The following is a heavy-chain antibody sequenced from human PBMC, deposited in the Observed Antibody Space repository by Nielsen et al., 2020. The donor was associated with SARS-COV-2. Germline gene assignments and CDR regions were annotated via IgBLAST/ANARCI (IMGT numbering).Heavy chain of an antibody. J-gene: IGHJ4*02. Sequence: GGSLRLSCAASGFTFSSYAMHWVRQAPGKGLEYVSAISSNGGSTYYANSVKGRFTISRDNSKNTLYLQMGNLRAEDMAVYYCAREGPNWTYYFDYWGQGTLVTVSS. D-gene: IGHD1-20*01. V-gene: IGHV3-64*01. CDR2: ISSNGGST. CDR3: AREGPNWTYYFDY. CDR1: GFTFSSYA.